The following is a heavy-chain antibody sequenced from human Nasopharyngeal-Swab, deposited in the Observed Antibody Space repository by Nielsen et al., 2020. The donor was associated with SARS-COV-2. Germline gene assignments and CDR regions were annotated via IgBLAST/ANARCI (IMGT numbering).Heavy chain of an antibody. J-gene: IGHJ4*02. CDR1: GFTFSSYA. V-gene: IGHV3-23*01. D-gene: IGHD6-19*01. Sequence: GGSLRLSCAASGFTFSSYAISWVRQAPGKGLEWVSAISGSGGGTYYADSVKGRFTISRDNSKNTLYLQMNSLRAEDTAVYYCAKGIAVAGTPLFDYWGQGTLVTVSS. CDR2: ISGSGGGT. CDR3: AKGIAVAGTPLFDY.